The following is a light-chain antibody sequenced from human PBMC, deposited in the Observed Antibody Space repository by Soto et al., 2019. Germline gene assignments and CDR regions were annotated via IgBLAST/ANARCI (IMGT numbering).Light chain of an antibody. Sequence: EIVLTQSPGTLSLSPGERATLSCRASQSVSSSFLAWYQQKPGQAPRLLIYGASSRATGIPDRFSGSGSGTDFTLTISILEPEDFAVYYCLQYDSSPLTFGGGTKVEIK. CDR3: LQYDSSPLT. J-gene: IGKJ4*01. CDR1: QSVSSSF. V-gene: IGKV3-20*01. CDR2: GAS.